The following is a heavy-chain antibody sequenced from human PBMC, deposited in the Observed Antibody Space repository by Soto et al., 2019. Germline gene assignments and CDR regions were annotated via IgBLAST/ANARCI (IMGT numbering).Heavy chain of an antibody. CDR1: GGTVSSYA. J-gene: IGHJ4*02. CDR3: ARAQGYSGYDGLSN. D-gene: IGHD5-12*01. Sequence: QVQLVQSGAEVKKPGSSVKVSCTASGGTVSSYAISWVRQAPGQGLEWMGGIIPIFGTANYAQKFQGRVTITADESTSTAYMELSSLRPEDTAVYYCARAQGYSGYDGLSNWGQGTLVTVSS. CDR2: IIPIFGTA. V-gene: IGHV1-69*12.